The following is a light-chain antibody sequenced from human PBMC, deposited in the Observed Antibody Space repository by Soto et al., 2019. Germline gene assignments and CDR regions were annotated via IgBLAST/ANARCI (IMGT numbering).Light chain of an antibody. V-gene: IGLV2-14*01. CDR3: SSFTNSDTGV. CDR2: EVT. CDR1: NSDVGGYDY. J-gene: IGLJ7*01. Sequence: QSALTQPASVSGSPGQSINIYCTGTNSDVGGYDYVSWYKQYPGQAPKVIIYEVTYRPSGVSARFSGSKSGTTASLTISDLQTEDEADYYCSSFTNSDTGVFGGGTQLTVL.